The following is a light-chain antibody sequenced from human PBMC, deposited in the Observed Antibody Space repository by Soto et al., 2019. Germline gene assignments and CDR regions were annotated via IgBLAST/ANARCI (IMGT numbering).Light chain of an antibody. V-gene: IGKV1-5*01. J-gene: IGKJ1*01. CDR3: QQYGTYLWT. Sequence: DIKLKESPSTVSSSVLDRLTLTFLASQSLNSRLAWYQQRPGKAPKLLIYDASTLESGVPSRFSGSGSGTEFTLTISSLQPDDFATYYCQQYGTYLWTFGQGTKVDIK. CDR2: DAS. CDR1: QSLNSR.